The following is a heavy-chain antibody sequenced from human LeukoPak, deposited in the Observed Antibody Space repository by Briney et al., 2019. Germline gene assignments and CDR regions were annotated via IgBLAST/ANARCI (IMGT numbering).Heavy chain of an antibody. CDR3: AVGPNYFDH. V-gene: IGHV1-18*01. Sequence: GASVKVSCKASGYTFTTYGIAWVRQAPGQGLEWMGWISAYNGNTNYAQRFQGRVTMTTDTSTSTAYMELRSLRSDDTAVYYCAVGPNYFDHWGQGTLVTVSS. CDR2: ISAYNGNT. J-gene: IGHJ4*02. CDR1: GYTFTTYG.